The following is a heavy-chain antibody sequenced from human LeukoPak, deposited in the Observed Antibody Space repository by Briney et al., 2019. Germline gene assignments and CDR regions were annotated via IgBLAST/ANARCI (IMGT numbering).Heavy chain of an antibody. J-gene: IGHJ4*02. Sequence: GGSLRLSCAASGFTFSTYAMSWVRQAPGKELEWVSVISGSGASTYYADSVKGRFTISRDNSKNTLYLRMNSLRVEDTAVYYCARGGYGDYVYFDNWGQGTLVTVSS. V-gene: IGHV3-23*01. CDR3: ARGGYGDYVYFDN. D-gene: IGHD4-17*01. CDR1: GFTFSTYA. CDR2: ISGSGAST.